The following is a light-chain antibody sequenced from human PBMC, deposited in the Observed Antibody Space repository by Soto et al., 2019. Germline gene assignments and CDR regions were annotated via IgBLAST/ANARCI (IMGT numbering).Light chain of an antibody. CDR1: ESVSTN. V-gene: IGKV3-15*01. J-gene: IGKJ5*01. CDR2: GPS. Sequence: EIVMTQSPATLSVSPGGRSTLSCMAIESVSTNLAWYQQKPGQAPRLLVYGPSTRATGIPASFSGSGSGTEFTLTISSLQYEDFAVYYCQQFHNWHPITFGQGTRLEIK. CDR3: QQFHNWHPIT.